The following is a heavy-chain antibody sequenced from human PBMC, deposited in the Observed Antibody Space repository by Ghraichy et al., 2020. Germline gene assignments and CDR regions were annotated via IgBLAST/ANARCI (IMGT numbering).Heavy chain of an antibody. D-gene: IGHD1-1*01. V-gene: IGHV3-33*01. CDR3: AREVLWNDIYYYYGMDV. J-gene: IGHJ6*02. Sequence: GGSLRLSCAASGFTFSSYGMHWVRQAPGKGLEWVAVIWYDGSNKYYADSVKGRFTISRDNSKNTLYLQMNSLRAEDTAVYYCAREVLWNDIYYYYGMDVWGQGTTVTVSS. CDR1: GFTFSSYG. CDR2: IWYDGSNK.